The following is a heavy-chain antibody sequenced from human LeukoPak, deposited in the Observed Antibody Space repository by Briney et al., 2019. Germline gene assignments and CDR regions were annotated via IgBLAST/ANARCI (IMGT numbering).Heavy chain of an antibody. D-gene: IGHD3-10*01. CDR3: ARDERYYYGSGSYYYYGLDV. V-gene: IGHV3-74*01. CDR2: INEDGSPT. Sequence: GGSLTLSCAASGFTFSSNWMHCARQAPGKGLVWVSRINEDGSPTNYADSVKGRSTIFRDNARNSLYLQMNNLRAEDTAVYYCARDERYYYGSGSYYYYGLDVWGQGTTVTVSS. J-gene: IGHJ6*02. CDR1: GFTFSSNW.